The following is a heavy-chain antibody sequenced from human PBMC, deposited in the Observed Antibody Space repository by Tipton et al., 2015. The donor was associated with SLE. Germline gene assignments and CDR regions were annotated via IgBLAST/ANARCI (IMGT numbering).Heavy chain of an antibody. CDR3: AKDLTMIVGDAFDI. Sequence: SLRLSCAASGFTFNTYAMHWVRQPPGKGLEWVAIISYDESNKQYGASVKGRFSISRDNSKNTLYLQMNSLRAEDTAVYYCAKDLTMIVGDAFDIWGQGTMVTVSS. J-gene: IGHJ3*02. CDR2: ISYDESNK. D-gene: IGHD3-22*01. V-gene: IGHV3-30*18. CDR1: GFTFNTYA.